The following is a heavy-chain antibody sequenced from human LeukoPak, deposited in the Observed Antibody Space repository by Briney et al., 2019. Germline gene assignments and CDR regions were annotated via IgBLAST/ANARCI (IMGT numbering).Heavy chain of an antibody. CDR2: INHSGST. V-gene: IGHV4-34*01. CDR1: GGSFIGFH. CDR3: APPPYYYEANGYSVV. Sequence: PSETLSLTCAVYGGSFIGFHWNWIRQPPGKGREWMGDINHSGSTNYNPSLTSPVTISVDPSKNQISMNLSSVTAADTAVYYCAPPPYYYEANGYSVVWGQGTLVTVSS. D-gene: IGHD3-22*01. J-gene: IGHJ4*02.